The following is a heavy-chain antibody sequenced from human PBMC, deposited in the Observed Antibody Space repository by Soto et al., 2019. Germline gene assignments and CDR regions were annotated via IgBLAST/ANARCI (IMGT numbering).Heavy chain of an antibody. V-gene: IGHV3-74*01. D-gene: IGHD2-15*01. CDR2: INTDGSNT. J-gene: IGHJ5*02. CDR3: AREFCSGGNCYTYYFDP. CDR1: GLTFNRYW. Sequence: VGSLRLSCAASGLTFNRYWMHWVRHAPGKGLVWVSHINTDGSNTNYADSVKGRFTISRDNAKSTLFLQMNSLRDEDTAVYYCAREFCSGGNCYTYYFDPWGQGIPVTVSS.